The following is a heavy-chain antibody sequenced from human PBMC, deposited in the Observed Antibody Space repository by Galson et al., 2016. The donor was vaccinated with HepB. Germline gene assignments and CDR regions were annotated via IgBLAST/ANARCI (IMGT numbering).Heavy chain of an antibody. D-gene: IGHD3-10*01. CDR3: ARPYYYHSGSYRD. CDR1: GYTFTNYW. V-gene: IGHV5-10-1*01. Sequence: QSGAEVKKPGESLRISCKGSGYTFTNYWIHWVRQMPGKGLEWMGKIDPGNANTNYSPSFQGHVTISVDKSTSTAYLQWSSLKASDTAMYYCARPYYYHSGSYRDWGQGTLVTVSS. CDR2: IDPGNANT. J-gene: IGHJ4*02.